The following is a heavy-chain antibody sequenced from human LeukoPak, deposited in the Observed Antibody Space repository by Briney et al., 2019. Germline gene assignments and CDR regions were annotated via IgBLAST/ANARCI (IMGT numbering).Heavy chain of an antibody. CDR1: GFTFSSYS. CDR3: PSDPPPLLSLFDP. Sequence: GGSLRLSCPAAGFTFSSYSMNWVRQAPGKGLEWVSCISSSSSYIYYADSVKGRFTISRDNAKNSLYLQMNSLRAEDTAVYYSPSDPPPLLSLFDPWGQGTLVTVSS. V-gene: IGHV3-21*01. CDR2: ISSSSSYI. D-gene: IGHD2-21*01. J-gene: IGHJ5*02.